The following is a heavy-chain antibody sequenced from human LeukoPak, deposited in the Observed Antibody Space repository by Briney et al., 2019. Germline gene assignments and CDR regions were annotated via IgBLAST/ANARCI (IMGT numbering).Heavy chain of an antibody. CDR1: GFTFSDFG. J-gene: IGHJ4*02. Sequence: GGSLRLSCEASGFTFSDFGMHWVRQAPGKGLEWVAFIRRDGDVIYYADSVKGRFTTSRDNSRNMVYLQLNSLRPEDTAIYYCAKDFIRILALIPWDYWGQGTLVAVSS. V-gene: IGHV3-30*02. CDR3: AKDFIRILALIPWDY. D-gene: IGHD2-21*01. CDR2: IRRDGDVI.